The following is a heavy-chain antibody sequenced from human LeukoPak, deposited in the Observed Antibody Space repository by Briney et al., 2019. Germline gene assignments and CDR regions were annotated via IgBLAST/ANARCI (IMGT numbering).Heavy chain of an antibody. V-gene: IGHV4-59*01. CDR3: ARLRNYYDRSGYKQLWFDP. J-gene: IGHJ5*02. CDR2: MYYSGST. D-gene: IGHD3-22*01. CDR1: GGSISSYH. Sequence: SETLSLTCTVSGGSISSYHWSWIRQPPGKGLEWIGNMYYSGSTNYNPSLRSRVTISVDTSKNQFSLKMSSVTAADTAVYYCARLRNYYDRSGYKQLWFDPWGQGTLVTVSS.